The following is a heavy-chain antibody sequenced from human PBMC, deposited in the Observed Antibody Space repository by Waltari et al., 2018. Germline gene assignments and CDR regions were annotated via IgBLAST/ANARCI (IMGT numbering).Heavy chain of an antibody. V-gene: IGHV1-2*06. CDR3: ATANILGIGTFDY. CDR1: GYTSTKYY. Sequence: VQSGAEVKKPGASVRVSCKVSGYTSTKYYIHWVRQAPGQGLEWMGRINPKSGDAKYTQPFQGRVIMTRDTSINTAYLEVTGLTSDDTAIFYCATANILGIGTFDYWGQGTLVSVSS. D-gene: IGHD1-1*01. CDR2: INPKSGDA. J-gene: IGHJ4*02.